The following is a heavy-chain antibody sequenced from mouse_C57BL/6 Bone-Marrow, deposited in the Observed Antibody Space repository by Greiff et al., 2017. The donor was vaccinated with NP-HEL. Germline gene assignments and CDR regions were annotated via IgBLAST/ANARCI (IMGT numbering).Heavy chain of an antibody. CDR3: ARPGNPWFAY. V-gene: IGHV5-6*01. CDR2: ISSGGSYT. Sequence: EVKVVESGGDLVKPGGSLKLSCAASGFTFSSYGMSWVRQTPDKRLEWVATISSGGSYTYYLDSVKGRFTISRDNAKNTLYLQMSSLKSEDTAMYYCARPGNPWFAYWGQGTLVTVSA. CDR1: GFTFSSYG. J-gene: IGHJ3*01.